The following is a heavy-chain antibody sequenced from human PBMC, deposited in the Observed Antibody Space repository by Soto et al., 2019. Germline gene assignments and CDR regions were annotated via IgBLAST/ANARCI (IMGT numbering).Heavy chain of an antibody. Sequence: QVQLVESGGGVVQPGRSLRLSCAASGFTFSSYGMHWVHQAPGKGLDWVAVISDDGSDKYYADSVKGRFTISRDNSKNTLYLQMNSLRAEDTAVYYCVPPGTATTGTGDWGQGTLVTVSS. CDR3: VPPGTATTGTGD. CDR2: ISDDGSDK. D-gene: IGHD1-1*01. J-gene: IGHJ4*02. CDR1: GFTFSSYG. V-gene: IGHV3-30*03.